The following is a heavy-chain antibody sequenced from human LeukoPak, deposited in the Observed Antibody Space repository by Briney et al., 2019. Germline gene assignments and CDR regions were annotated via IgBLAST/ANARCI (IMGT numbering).Heavy chain of an antibody. CDR2: IYSGGTT. D-gene: IGHD5-12*01. CDR3: ARVRYSSWAVDY. V-gene: IGHV3-66*01. Sequence: PGGSLRLSCVVSGFTVSSNYMSWVRQAPGKGLEWVSVIYSGGTTYYADSVKGRFTISRGNSKNTLYLQMDNLRVEDTAVYFCARVRYSSWAVDYWGQGTLVTVSS. CDR1: GFTVSSNY. J-gene: IGHJ4*02.